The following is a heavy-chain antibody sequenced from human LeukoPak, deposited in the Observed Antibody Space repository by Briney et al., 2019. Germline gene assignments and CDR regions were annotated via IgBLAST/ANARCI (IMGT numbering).Heavy chain of an antibody. CDR3: GRDYASSWTPLFNY. D-gene: IGHD6-13*01. CDR2: LWSHGIKT. J-gene: IGHJ4*02. V-gene: IGHV3-33*01. CDR1: GFTFTSYG. Sequence: GGSLRLSCATSGFTFTSYGMHWVRQAPGRGLEWVAALWSHGIKTSYADSVRGRFTISRDNSRHTLYLQMDSLRAEDTAVYYCGRDYASSWTPLFNYWGQGTLVTVSS.